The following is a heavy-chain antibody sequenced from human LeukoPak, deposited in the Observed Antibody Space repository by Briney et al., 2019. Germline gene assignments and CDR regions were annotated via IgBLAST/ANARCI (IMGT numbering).Heavy chain of an antibody. J-gene: IGHJ5*02. CDR1: GFTFSSYS. CDR2: ISSSSSYI. D-gene: IGHD6-19*01. V-gene: IGHV3-21*01. CDR3: ARDPVAGTRWPGFDP. Sequence: PGGSLRLSCAASGFTFSSYSMNWVRQAPGKGLEWVSSISSSSSYIYYADSMKGRFTISRDNAKNSLYLQMNSLRAEDTAVYYCARDPVAGTRWPGFDPWGQGTLVTVSS.